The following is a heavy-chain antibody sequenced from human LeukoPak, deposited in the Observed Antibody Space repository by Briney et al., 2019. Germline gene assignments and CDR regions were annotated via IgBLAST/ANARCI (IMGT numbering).Heavy chain of an antibody. V-gene: IGHV4-59*01. J-gene: IGHJ4*02. CDR3: AREGAAAGTVDY. Sequence: SETLSLTCTVSGGSISSYYWSWIRQPPGEGLEWIGYIYYSGSTNYNPSLKSRVTISVDTSKNQFSLKLSSVTAADTAVYYCAREGAAAGTVDYWGQGTLVTVSS. CDR2: IYYSGST. CDR1: GGSISSYY. D-gene: IGHD6-13*01.